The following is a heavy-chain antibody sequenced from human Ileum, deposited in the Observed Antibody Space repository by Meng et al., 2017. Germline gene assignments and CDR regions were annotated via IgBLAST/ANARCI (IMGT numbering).Heavy chain of an antibody. CDR3: ASGSGSLDY. CDR2: TYYRSKWYS. Sequence: QAQLQQSGPGLVKPSQTLSLTGAVAGGSVSSNIAAWNWIRQSPLRGLEWLGRTYYRSKWYSEYAVSVKSRISITPDTSKNQFSLQMNSVTPEDTAVYYCASGSGSLDYWGPGTLVTVSS. J-gene: IGHJ4*02. CDR1: GGSVSSNIAA. V-gene: IGHV6-1*01. D-gene: IGHD3-3*01.